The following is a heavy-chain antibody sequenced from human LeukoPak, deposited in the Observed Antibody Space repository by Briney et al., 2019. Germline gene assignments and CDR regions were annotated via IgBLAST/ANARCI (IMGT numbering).Heavy chain of an antibody. CDR1: GASISSSAYY. J-gene: IGHJ5*02. CDR3: ARGGNYWPQWWFDP. Sequence: SETLSLTCTVSGASISSSAYYWSWIRQPPGTGLEWIGEINHSGSTNYNPSLKSRVTMSLDASKNQFSLELNSVTPADTAVYYCARGGNYWPQWWFDPWGRGTLVSVSS. CDR2: INHSGST. D-gene: IGHD1-26*01. V-gene: IGHV4-61*08.